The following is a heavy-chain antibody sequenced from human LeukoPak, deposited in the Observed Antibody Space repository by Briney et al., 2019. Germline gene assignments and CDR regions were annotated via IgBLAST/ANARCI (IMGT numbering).Heavy chain of an antibody. V-gene: IGHV3-7*01. CDR2: IKQDGSEK. CDR3: ARPRYCSGGSCYVDY. D-gene: IGHD2-15*01. J-gene: IGHJ4*02. CDR1: GFIFSNYW. Sequence: PGGSLRLSCAASGFIFSNYWMSWVRQAPGKGLEWVAKIKQDGSEKYYMDSVKGRFTISRDNGKNSLYLQMNSLRAEDTTVYYCARPRYCSGGSCYVDYWGQGTLVTVSS.